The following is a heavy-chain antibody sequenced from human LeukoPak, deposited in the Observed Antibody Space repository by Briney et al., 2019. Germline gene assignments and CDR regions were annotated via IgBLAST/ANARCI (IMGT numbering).Heavy chain of an antibody. D-gene: IGHD1-26*01. J-gene: IGHJ6*03. Sequence: PSETLPLTCAFYRGSFSGYYCTLIRQTPGEGLEWIGEISHTAGTNYNPSLKSRITISVDPYKQQFSLKMTSVTAADTGVYYCARGNSGSHWGDHYFYMDVWGKGTTVIVSS. CDR1: RGSFSGYY. V-gene: IGHV4-34*01. CDR3: ARGNSGSHWGDHYFYMDV. CDR2: ISHTAGT.